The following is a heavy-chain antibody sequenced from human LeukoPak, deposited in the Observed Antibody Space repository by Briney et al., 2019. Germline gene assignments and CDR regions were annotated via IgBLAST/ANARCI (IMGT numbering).Heavy chain of an antibody. J-gene: IGHJ4*02. CDR1: GFSVSSNY. D-gene: IGHD3-22*01. CDR2: LYSGGTT. V-gene: IGHV3-53*01. Sequence: GGSLRLSCAASGFSVSSNYVSWVRQAPGKGLEWVSVLYSGGTTYYADSVKGRFTISRDNSKNTLYLQMNSLRAEDTAVYYCAGRYDSSGYPLHWGQGTLVTVSS. CDR3: AGRYDSSGYPLH.